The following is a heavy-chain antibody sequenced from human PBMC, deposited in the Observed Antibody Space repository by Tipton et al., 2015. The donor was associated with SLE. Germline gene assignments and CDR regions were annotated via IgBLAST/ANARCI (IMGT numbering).Heavy chain of an antibody. CDR1: GYTFTSYD. V-gene: IGHV1-8*01. Sequence: QLVQSGPEVKKPGASVKVSCKASGYTFTSYDINWVRQATGQGLEWMGWMNPNSGNTGYAQKFQGRVTMTRDTSTSTVYMELSSLRSEDTAVYYCARDGGIVVVPAAKYFQHWGQGTLVTVSS. CDR3: ARDGGIVVVPAAKYFQH. J-gene: IGHJ1*01. D-gene: IGHD2-2*01. CDR2: MNPNSGNT.